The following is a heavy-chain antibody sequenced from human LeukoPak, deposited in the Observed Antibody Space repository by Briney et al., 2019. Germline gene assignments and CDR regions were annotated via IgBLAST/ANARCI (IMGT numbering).Heavy chain of an antibody. J-gene: IGHJ6*02. Sequence: GGSLRLSCTASGLTFSDSWMSWVRQAPGKGLEWVANIKQDGSEKYYVDSVKGRFTISRDNAKNSLYLQMNSLRAEDTAVYYCAKDRGANVWSQGTTVTVSS. CDR1: GLTFSDSW. V-gene: IGHV3-7*05. CDR3: AKDRGANV. CDR2: IKQDGSEK. D-gene: IGHD5-24*01.